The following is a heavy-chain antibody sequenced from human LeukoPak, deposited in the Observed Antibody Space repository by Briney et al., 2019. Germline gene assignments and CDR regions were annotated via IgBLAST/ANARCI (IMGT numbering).Heavy chain of an antibody. J-gene: IGHJ6*03. D-gene: IGHD6-19*01. V-gene: IGHV5-51*01. CDR2: IYPGDSDT. CDR1: GSSFTTYW. CDR3: ARKGSGHYEGPSKYFYYMDV. Sequence: GESLKISCKASGSSFTTYWIAWVRQKPGQGLECVGIIYPGDSDTRYNPSFQGQVTISVDKSSDTAYLQWNSLKASDSAMFYCARKGSGHYEGPSKYFYYMDVWGKGTTVTVSS.